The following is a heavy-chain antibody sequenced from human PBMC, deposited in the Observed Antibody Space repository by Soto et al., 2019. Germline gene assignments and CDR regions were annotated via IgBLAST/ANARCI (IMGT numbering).Heavy chain of an antibody. V-gene: IGHV4-39*01. CDR3: ARVVYDSSGDDAFDI. CDR2: IYYSGST. D-gene: IGHD3-22*01. CDR1: GGSISSSSYY. J-gene: IGHJ3*02. Sequence: SETLSRTCTVSGGSISSSSYYWGWVRQPPGKGLEWIGSIYYSGSTYYNPSLKSRVTISVDTSKNQFSLKLSSVTAADTAVYYCARVVYDSSGDDAFDIWGQGTMVT.